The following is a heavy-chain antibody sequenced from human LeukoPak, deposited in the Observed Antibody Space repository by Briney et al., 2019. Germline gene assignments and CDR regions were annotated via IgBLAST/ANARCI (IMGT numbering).Heavy chain of an antibody. Sequence: SVKVSCKASGGTFSSYAISWVRLAPGQGLEWMGAITKFGSTNYAHNFVGRVTMTADKSTSTAYMELSSLKSDDTAVYYCARDRSGYGNYFDFWGQGTLVTVSS. V-gene: IGHV1-69*06. D-gene: IGHD5-18*01. J-gene: IGHJ4*02. CDR3: ARDRSGYGNYFDF. CDR1: GGTFSSYA. CDR2: ITKFGST.